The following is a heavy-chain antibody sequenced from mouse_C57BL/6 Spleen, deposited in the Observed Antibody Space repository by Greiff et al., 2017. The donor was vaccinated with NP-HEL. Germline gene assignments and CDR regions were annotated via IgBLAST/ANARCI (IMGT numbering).Heavy chain of an antibody. J-gene: IGHJ1*03. CDR1: GFTFSDYG. D-gene: IGHD1-1*01. CDR2: ISSGSSTI. CDR3: ARYYGSSTGYFDV. V-gene: IGHV5-17*01. Sequence: EVQLVESGGGLVKPGGSLKLSCAASGFTFSDYGMHWVRQAPEKGLEWVAYISSGSSTIYYADTVKGRFTISRDNAKNTLFLQMTSLRSEDTAMYYCARYYGSSTGYFDVWGTGTTVTVSS.